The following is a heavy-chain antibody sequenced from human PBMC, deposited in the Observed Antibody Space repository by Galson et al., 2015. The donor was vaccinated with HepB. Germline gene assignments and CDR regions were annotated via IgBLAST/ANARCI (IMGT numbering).Heavy chain of an antibody. Sequence: LSLTCTVSGGSISSGGYYWSWIRQHPGKGLEWIGFIHYSGATYYNPSLKSRITISVDTSKNQFSLKLSSATAADTAVYYCARVSYGDYGTWGQGTMVTVSS. J-gene: IGHJ3*01. D-gene: IGHD4-17*01. CDR2: IHYSGAT. CDR1: GGSISSGGYY. CDR3: ARVSYGDYGT. V-gene: IGHV4-31*03.